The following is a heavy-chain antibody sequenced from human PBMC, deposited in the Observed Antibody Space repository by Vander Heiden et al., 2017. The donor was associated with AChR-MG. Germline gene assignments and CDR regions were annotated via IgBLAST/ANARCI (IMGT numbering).Heavy chain of an antibody. CDR1: GVSFSSYA. J-gene: IGHJ4*02. V-gene: IGHV3-23*01. CDR2: ISGSGGST. CDR3: AKDRSLVRGVIGY. D-gene: IGHD3-10*01. Sequence: EVQLLESGGGLVQPGGSLRLSCAASGVSFSSYAMSWVRQAPGKGLEWVSAISGSGGSTYYADSVKGRFTISRDNSKNTLYLQMNSLRAEDTAVYYCAKDRSLVRGVIGYWGQGTLVTVSS.